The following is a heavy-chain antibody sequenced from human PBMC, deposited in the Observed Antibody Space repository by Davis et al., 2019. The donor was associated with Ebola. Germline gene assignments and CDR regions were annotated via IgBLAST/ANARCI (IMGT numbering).Heavy chain of an antibody. J-gene: IGHJ6*02. CDR3: ARDESCSSTSCFIYYYYGMDV. CDR2: IKQDGSEK. D-gene: IGHD2-2*01. Sequence: GGSLRLSCAASGFTFSSYWMSWVRQAPGKGLEWVANIKQDGSEKYYVDSVKGRFTISRDNAKNSLYLQMNSLRAEDTAVYYCARDESCSSTSCFIYYYYGMDVWGQGTTVTVSS. CDR1: GFTFSSYW. V-gene: IGHV3-7*01.